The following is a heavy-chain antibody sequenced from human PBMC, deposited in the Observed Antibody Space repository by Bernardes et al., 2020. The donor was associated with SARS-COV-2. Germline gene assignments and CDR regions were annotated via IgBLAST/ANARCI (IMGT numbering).Heavy chain of an antibody. Sequence: ASVKVSCKASGYTFTGYYMHWVRQAPGQGLEWMGWINPNSGGTNYAQKFQGRVTMTRDTSISTAYMELNSLRAEDMAVYYCARGYGGNYYYGMDVWGQGTTVTVSS. CDR3: ARGYGGNYYYGMDV. CDR1: GYTFTGYY. J-gene: IGHJ6*02. CDR2: INPNSGGT. V-gene: IGHV1-2*02. D-gene: IGHD4-17*01.